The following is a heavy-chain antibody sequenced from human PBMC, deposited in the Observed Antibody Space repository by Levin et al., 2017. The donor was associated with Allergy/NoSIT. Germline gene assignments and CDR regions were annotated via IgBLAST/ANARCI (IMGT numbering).Heavy chain of an antibody. Sequence: GGSLRLSCAASGFTFSSYSMNWVRQAPGKGLEWVSSISSSSSYIYYADSVKGRFTISRDNAKNSLYLQMNSLRAEDTAVYYCARRDYYDSSGYQDPDDAFDIWGQGTMVTVSS. CDR1: GFTFSSYS. J-gene: IGHJ3*02. D-gene: IGHD3-22*01. CDR3: ARRDYYDSSGYQDPDDAFDI. V-gene: IGHV3-21*01. CDR2: ISSSSSYI.